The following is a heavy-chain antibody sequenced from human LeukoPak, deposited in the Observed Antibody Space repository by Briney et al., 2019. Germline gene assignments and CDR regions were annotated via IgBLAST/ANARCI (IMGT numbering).Heavy chain of an antibody. CDR1: GFTLNSFA. V-gene: IGHV3-23*01. CDR2: ISGSGGTT. J-gene: IGHJ5*02. Sequence: GGSLRLSCAASGFTLNSFAMSWVRQAPGKGLEWVSAISGSGGTTYYADSVKGRFTISRDNSKNTLYLQMNSLRAEDTAVYYCARTVLRSLGGFSLRGWFDPWGQGTLVIVSS. CDR3: ARTVLRSLGGFSLRGWFDP. D-gene: IGHD3-16*01.